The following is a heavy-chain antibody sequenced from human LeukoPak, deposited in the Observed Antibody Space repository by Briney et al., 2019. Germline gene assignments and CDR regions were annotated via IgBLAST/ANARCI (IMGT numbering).Heavy chain of an antibody. D-gene: IGHD3-22*01. J-gene: IGHJ4*02. CDR1: GFTFSSYA. CDR2: ISGSGGST. V-gene: IGHV3-23*01. Sequence: GGSLRLSCAASGFTFSSYAVSWVRQAPGKGLEWVSAISGSGGSTYYADSVKGRFTISRDNSKNTLYLQMNSLRAEDTAVYYCAKRGAGYYYDSSGYYPRLDYWGQGTLVTVSS. CDR3: AKRGAGYYYDSSGYYPRLDY.